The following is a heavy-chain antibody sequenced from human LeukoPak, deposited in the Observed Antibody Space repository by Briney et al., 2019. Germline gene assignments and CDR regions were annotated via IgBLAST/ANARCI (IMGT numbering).Heavy chain of an antibody. CDR2: IYYSGST. J-gene: IGHJ3*02. Sequence: SETLSLTCTVSDGSISSYYWSWIRQPPGKGLEWIGYIYYSGSTNYNPSLKSRVTISVDTSKNQFSLKLSSVTAADTAVYYCARLGPPCSSTSCYGAFDIWGQGTMVTVSS. CDR3: ARLGPPCSSTSCYGAFDI. V-gene: IGHV4-59*08. CDR1: DGSISSYY. D-gene: IGHD2-2*01.